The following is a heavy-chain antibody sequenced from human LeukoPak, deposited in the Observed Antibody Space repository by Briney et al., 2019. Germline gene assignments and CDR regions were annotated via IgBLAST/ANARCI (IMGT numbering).Heavy chain of an antibody. J-gene: IGHJ3*02. Sequence: GSLRLSCAASGFTVSSNYMSWIRQPPGKGLEWIGEINHSGSTNYNPSLKSRVTISVDTSKNQFSLKLSSVTAADTAVYYCARSSGYGLSAFDIWGQGTMVTVSS. CDR1: GFTVSSNY. CDR2: INHSGST. V-gene: IGHV4-34*01. CDR3: ARSSGYGLSAFDI. D-gene: IGHD3-22*01.